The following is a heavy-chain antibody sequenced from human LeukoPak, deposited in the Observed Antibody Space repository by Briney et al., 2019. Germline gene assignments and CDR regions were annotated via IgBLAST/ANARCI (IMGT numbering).Heavy chain of an antibody. CDR2: IYYSGTT. Sequence: WVRQPPGKRLEWIGSIYYSGTTYCNPSLKSRVTISVDTSKNQLSLKLSSVTAADTAVYYCPRHPRHSNGRNFDYWGQGTLVTVSS. J-gene: IGHJ4*02. CDR3: PRHPRHSNGRNFDY. V-gene: IGHV4-39*01. D-gene: IGHD6-19*01.